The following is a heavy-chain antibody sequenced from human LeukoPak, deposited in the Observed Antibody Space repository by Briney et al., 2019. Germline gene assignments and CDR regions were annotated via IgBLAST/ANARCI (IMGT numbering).Heavy chain of an antibody. D-gene: IGHD3-22*01. J-gene: IGHJ4*02. V-gene: IGHV4-39*07. Sequence: SETLSLNCSVSGGSISSRNYYWGWVRQTPGKGLEWIGSIYYSGSTYYHPSLKSRVTMSVDTSKHQFSLKLSSVTAADTAVYYCARASYYYDSSGYYIDYWGQRPLLTVSS. CDR1: GGSISSRNYY. CDR3: ARASYYYDSSGYYIDY. CDR2: IYYSGST.